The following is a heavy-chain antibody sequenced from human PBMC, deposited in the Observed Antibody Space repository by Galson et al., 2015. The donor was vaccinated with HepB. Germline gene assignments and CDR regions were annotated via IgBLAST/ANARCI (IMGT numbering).Heavy chain of an antibody. CDR2: INPSGGST. CDR1: GGTFSSYT. D-gene: IGHD3-16*01. V-gene: IGHV1-46*04. J-gene: IGHJ6*02. Sequence: SVKVSCKASGGTFSSYTISWVRQAPGQGLEWMGIINPSGGSTSYAQKLQGRVTMTRDTSTSTVYMELSSLRSEDTAVYYCARDRRYCDYVWGSPYGMDVWGQGTTVTVSS. CDR3: ARDRRYCDYVWGSPYGMDV.